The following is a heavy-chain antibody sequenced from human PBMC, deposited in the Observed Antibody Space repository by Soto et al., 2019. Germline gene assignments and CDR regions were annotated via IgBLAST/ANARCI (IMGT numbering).Heavy chain of an antibody. D-gene: IGHD3-3*01. V-gene: IGHV3-33*01. Sequence: QVQLVESGGGVVQPGRSLRLSCAASGFTLSSYGMHWVRQAPGKGLEWVAVMWYDGSNKYYADSVKGQFTMSRDNSKNALYLKRNGVGAEDTAVYYCADLDGPVFGNSFDSWGQGTLVPVSS. CDR1: GFTLSSYG. CDR2: MWYDGSNK. CDR3: ADLDGPVFGNSFDS. J-gene: IGHJ4*02.